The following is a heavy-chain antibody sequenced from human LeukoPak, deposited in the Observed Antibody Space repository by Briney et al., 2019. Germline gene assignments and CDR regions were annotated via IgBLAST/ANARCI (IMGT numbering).Heavy chain of an antibody. CDR1: GFTFSSYS. CDR3: ARDAYSPRWFFDY. J-gene: IGHJ4*02. D-gene: IGHD4-23*01. CDR2: ISSSSDTV. Sequence: GGSLRLSCTASGFTFSSYSMNWVRQTPGKGLEWVSYISSSSDTVYYADSVKCRFTISRENSKSSVYLQMNSMRDEDTAVYYCARDAYSPRWFFDYWGPGTLVTVSS. V-gene: IGHV3-48*02.